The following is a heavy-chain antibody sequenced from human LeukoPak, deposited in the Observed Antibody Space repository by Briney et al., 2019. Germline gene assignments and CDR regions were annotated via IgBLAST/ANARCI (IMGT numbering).Heavy chain of an antibody. J-gene: IGHJ4*02. CDR1: GGSISSGGYS. Sequence: PSQTLSLTCAVSGGSISSGGYSWSWIRQPPGKGLEWIGYIYHSGSTYYNPSLKSRVTISVDTSKNQFSLKLSSVTAADTAVYYCARDILAVAGDFDYWGQGTLVTVSS. D-gene: IGHD6-19*01. CDR3: ARDILAVAGDFDY. CDR2: IYHSGST. V-gene: IGHV4-30-2*01.